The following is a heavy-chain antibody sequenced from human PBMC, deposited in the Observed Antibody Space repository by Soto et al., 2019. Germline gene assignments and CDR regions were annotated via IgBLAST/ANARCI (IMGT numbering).Heavy chain of an antibody. CDR2: IFHSGST. D-gene: IGHD2-15*01. Sequence: SETLSLTCTVYGGSFSAYYWTWIRQPPGKGLEWIGEIFHSGSTNYNPSLKSRVTISVDTSKNQFSLNLSSVTAADTAVYYCARGGTHECSGGTCFSDFYFYGMDVWGQGTTVTVSS. V-gene: IGHV4-34*01. CDR3: ARGGTHECSGGTCFSDFYFYGMDV. CDR1: GGSFSAYY. J-gene: IGHJ6*02.